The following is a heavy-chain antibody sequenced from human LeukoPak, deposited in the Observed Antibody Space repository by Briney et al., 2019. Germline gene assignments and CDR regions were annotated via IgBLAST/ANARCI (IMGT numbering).Heavy chain of an antibody. D-gene: IGHD5-12*01. J-gene: IGHJ4*02. CDR1: GYTFTGYY. V-gene: IGHV1-2*02. CDR3: AREKGDIVATIDY. CDR2: INPNSGGT. Sequence: ASVKVSCKASGYTFTGYYMHWVRQAPGQGLEWMGWINPNSGGTNYAQKFQGRVTMTRDTSISTAYMELSRLRSDDTAVYYCAREKGDIVATIDYWGQGTLVTVSS.